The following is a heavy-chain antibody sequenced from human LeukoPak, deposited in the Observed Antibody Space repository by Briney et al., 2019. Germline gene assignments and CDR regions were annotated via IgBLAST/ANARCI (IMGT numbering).Heavy chain of an antibody. Sequence: GGSLRLSCAASGFTFSSYAMSWVRQAPGKGLEWVSGISGSGGSTHYVDSVKGRFTISRDNSKNTLYLQMNSLRAEDTAVYYCASMGYSGSYRPDYWGQGTLVTVSS. V-gene: IGHV3-23*01. CDR2: ISGSGGST. CDR3: ASMGYSGSYRPDY. J-gene: IGHJ4*02. CDR1: GFTFSSYA. D-gene: IGHD1-26*01.